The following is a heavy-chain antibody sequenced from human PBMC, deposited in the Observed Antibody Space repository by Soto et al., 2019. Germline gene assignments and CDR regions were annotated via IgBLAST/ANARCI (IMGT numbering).Heavy chain of an antibody. CDR1: GGSITNYY. CDR3: ARAGYCTSANCNFVGWFKP. CDR2: IFYSGGT. D-gene: IGHD2-2*01. J-gene: IGHJ5*02. Sequence: QVKLQESCPGLVKPSETLSLTCTVSGGSITNYYWSWIRQPPGKGLELIGYIFYSGGTNYNPSLSCRVPISVDTSKNQFSLKLNSVTAEDTAVYYCARAGYCTSANCNFVGWFKPWGQGTQVTVAS. V-gene: IGHV4-59*01.